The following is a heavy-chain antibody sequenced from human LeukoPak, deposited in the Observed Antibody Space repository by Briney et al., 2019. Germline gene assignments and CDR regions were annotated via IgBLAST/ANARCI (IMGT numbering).Heavy chain of an antibody. CDR2: IYYSGST. Sequence: SETLSLTCTVSGGSISSSSYYWGWIRQPPGKGLEWIGSIYYSGSTYYNPSLKSRVTISVDTSKNQFSLKLSSVTAADTAVYYCARAGGGRKGWFDPWGQGTLVTVSS. J-gene: IGHJ5*02. D-gene: IGHD2-15*01. CDR3: ARAGGGRKGWFDP. CDR1: GGSISSSSYY. V-gene: IGHV4-39*07.